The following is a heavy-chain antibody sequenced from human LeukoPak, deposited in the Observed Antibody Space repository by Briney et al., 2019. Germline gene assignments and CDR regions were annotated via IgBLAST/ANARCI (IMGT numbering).Heavy chain of an antibody. CDR1: GLTFSIYG. V-gene: IGHV3-23*01. CDR3: AKGGLRGGTYNDDF. CDR2: ISGSGGNT. D-gene: IGHD3-16*01. J-gene: IGHJ4*02. Sequence: GGSLRLSCAASGLTFSIYGMSWVRQAPGKGLEWVSGISGSGGNTYYAEALTGRFTVSRDNSKNTLYLQMNSLRAEDTALYYCAKGGLRGGTYNDDFWGQGTLVTVSS.